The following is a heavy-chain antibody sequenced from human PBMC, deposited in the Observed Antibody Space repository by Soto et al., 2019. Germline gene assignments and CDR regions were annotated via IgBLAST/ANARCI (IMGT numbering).Heavy chain of an antibody. J-gene: IGHJ4*02. CDR3: ARQYYFGSGSYYNRPIAF. Sequence: PSETLSLTCSVSGGSISSSSYYWGWIRQPPGKGLEWIGSIYYSGNTYYNPSLKSRVTISVDTAKNQFSLKLSSVTAADTAVYYCARQYYFGSGSYYNRPIAFWGQGTLVTVSS. D-gene: IGHD3-10*01. V-gene: IGHV4-39*01. CDR1: GGSISSSSYY. CDR2: IYYSGNT.